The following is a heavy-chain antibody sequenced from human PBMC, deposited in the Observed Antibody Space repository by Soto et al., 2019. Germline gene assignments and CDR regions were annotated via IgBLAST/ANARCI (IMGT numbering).Heavy chain of an antibody. CDR1: GWTFSSYA. CDR2: IIPIFGTA. CDR3: ARDRGDFYVPYV. J-gene: IGHJ6*02. V-gene: IGHV1-69*13. D-gene: IGHD3-3*01. Sequence: SVKVSCKASGWTFSSYAISWVRQAPGQGLEWMGGIIPIFGTANYAQKFQGRVTITADESTSTAYMELSSLRSEDTAVYYCARDRGDFYVPYVWGQGTTVTVSS.